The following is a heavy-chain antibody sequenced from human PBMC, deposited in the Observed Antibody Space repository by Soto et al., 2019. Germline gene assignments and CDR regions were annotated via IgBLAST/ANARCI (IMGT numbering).Heavy chain of an antibody. CDR2: IIPIFGTA. Sequence: SVKVSCKASGGTFSSYAISWVRQAPGQGLEWMGGIIPIFGTANYAQKFQGRVTITADECTGTAYMELSSLRSEDTAVYYCARLNRELVSIHYYYYGMDVWGQGTTVTVSS. CDR1: GGTFSSYA. D-gene: IGHD6-6*01. V-gene: IGHV1-69*13. J-gene: IGHJ6*02. CDR3: ARLNRELVSIHYYYYGMDV.